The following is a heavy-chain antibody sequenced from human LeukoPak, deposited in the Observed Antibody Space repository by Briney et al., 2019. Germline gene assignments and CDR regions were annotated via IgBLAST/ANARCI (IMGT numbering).Heavy chain of an antibody. D-gene: IGHD3-3*01. V-gene: IGHV3-21*01. CDR2: ISSSSSYI. CDR3: ASLWSGYRSYYYYYMDV. CDR1: GFTFSSYS. Sequence: GGSLRLSCAASGFTFSSYSMNWVRQAPGKGLEWVSSISSSSSYIYYADSVKGRFTISRDNAKNSLYLQMNSLRAEDTAVYYCASLWSGYRSYYYYYMDVWGKGTTVTVSS. J-gene: IGHJ6*03.